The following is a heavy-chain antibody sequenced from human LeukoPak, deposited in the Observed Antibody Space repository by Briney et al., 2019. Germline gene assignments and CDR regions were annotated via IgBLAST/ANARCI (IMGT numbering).Heavy chain of an antibody. J-gene: IGHJ5*02. CDR1: GFTFRSYD. CDR3: ARQGGMGYYATGSWFDP. V-gene: IGHV3-33*08. D-gene: IGHD1-26*01. CDR2: IWYEGTNR. Sequence: QSGGSLRLSCAASGFTFRSYDMSWVRQAPGKGLEWVAVIWYEGTNRYYADSVRGRFTISRDNSKNTLYLQMDSLRAEDTAMYYCARQGGMGYYATGSWFDPWGQGTQVSVSA.